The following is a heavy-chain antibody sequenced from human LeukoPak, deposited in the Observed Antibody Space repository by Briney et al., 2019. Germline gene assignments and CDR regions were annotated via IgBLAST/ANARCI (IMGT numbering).Heavy chain of an antibody. CDR3: ARAYYDILTGYGGLSNWFDP. Sequence: ASVKVSCKASGYTFTGYYMHWVRQAPGQGLEWMGWINPNSGGTNYAQKFQGRVTMTRDTSISTAYMELSRLRSDDTAVYYCARAYYDILTGYGGLSNWFDPWGQGTLVTVSS. CDR2: INPNSGGT. CDR1: GYTFTGYY. V-gene: IGHV1-2*02. D-gene: IGHD3-9*01. J-gene: IGHJ5*02.